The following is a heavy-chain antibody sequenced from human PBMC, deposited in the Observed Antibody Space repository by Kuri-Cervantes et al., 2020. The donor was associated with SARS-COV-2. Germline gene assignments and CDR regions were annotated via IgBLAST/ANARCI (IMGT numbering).Heavy chain of an antibody. CDR2: ISSSGSTI. CDR1: GFTFSDYY. V-gene: IGHV3-11*04. D-gene: IGHD4-17*01. CDR3: ARGLTTVTTLDFQH. Sequence: GESLKISCAASGFTFSDYYVSWIRQAPGKGLEWVSYISSSGSTIYYADSVKGRFTISRDNAKNSLYLQMNSLRAEDTAVYYCARGLTTVTTLDFQHWGQGTLVTVSS. J-gene: IGHJ1*01.